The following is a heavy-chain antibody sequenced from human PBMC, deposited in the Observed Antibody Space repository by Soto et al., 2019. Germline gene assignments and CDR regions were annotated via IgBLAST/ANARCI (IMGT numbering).Heavy chain of an antibody. D-gene: IGHD6-19*01. Sequence: LRLSCAASGFTVSSNYMSWVRQAPGKGLEWVSVIYSGGSTYYADSVKGRFTIPRDNSKNTLYLQMNSLRAEDTAVYYCARGYSSVHDAFDIWGQGTMVTVSS. CDR2: IYSGGST. J-gene: IGHJ3*02. V-gene: IGHV3-53*01. CDR3: ARGYSSVHDAFDI. CDR1: GFTVSSNY.